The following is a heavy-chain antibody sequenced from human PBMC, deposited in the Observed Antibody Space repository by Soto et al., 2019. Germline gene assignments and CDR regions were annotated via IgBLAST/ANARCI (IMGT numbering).Heavy chain of an antibody. Sequence: ASVKVSCKASGGTFSSYAISWVRQAPGQGLEWMGGIIPIFGTANYAQKFQGRVTITADESTSTAYMELSSLRSEDTAVYYCAGSLGELSLYCFDYWGQGTLVTVSS. CDR3: AGSLGELSLYCFDY. CDR1: GGTFSSYA. V-gene: IGHV1-69*13. D-gene: IGHD3-16*02. J-gene: IGHJ4*02. CDR2: IIPIFGTA.